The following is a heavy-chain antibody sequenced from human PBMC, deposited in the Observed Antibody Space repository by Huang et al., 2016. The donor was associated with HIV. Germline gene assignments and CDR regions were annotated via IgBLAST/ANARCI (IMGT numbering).Heavy chain of an antibody. CDR3: ARDTTTVAGLDF. Sequence: QVQLVESGGGVVQPGRSLRLSCAVSGFTFRDHPLNWVRQAPGKGLECVAVISFDGRNKFYADFVRGRFTISRDNSKNILYLQLNSLTPADTSIYYCARDTTTVAGLDFWGQGALVTVSS. J-gene: IGHJ4*02. CDR2: ISFDGRNK. CDR1: GFTFRDHP. V-gene: IGHV3-30*14. D-gene: IGHD6-19*01.